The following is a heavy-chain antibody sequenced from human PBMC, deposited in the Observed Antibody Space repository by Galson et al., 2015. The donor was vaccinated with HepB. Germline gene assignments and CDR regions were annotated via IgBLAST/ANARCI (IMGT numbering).Heavy chain of an antibody. Sequence: QSGAEVKKPGESLRISCKGSGYSFTSYWISWVRQMPGKGLEWMGRIDPSDSYTNYSPSFQGHVTISADKSISTAYLQWSSLKASDTAMYYCARTPKFYCSSTSCPPPRQTSPPEYYYYYMDVWGKGTTVTVSS. CDR2: IDPSDSYT. J-gene: IGHJ6*03. CDR1: GYSFTSYW. V-gene: IGHV5-10-1*01. CDR3: ARTPKFYCSSTSCPPPRQTSPPEYYYYYMDV. D-gene: IGHD2-2*01.